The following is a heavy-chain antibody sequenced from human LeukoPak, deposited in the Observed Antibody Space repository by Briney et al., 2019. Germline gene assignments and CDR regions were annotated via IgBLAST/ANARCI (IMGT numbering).Heavy chain of an antibody. CDR2: INSDGRST. D-gene: IGHD3-22*01. J-gene: IGHJ4*02. Sequence: PGGSLRLSCAASGFTFSSYWMHWVRQAPGKGLVWVSRINSDGRSTTYADSVKGRFTISRDNAKNTLYLQMNSLRAEDTAVYYCARVKGHYYDTSGYYNAHFDYWGQGTLVTVSS. V-gene: IGHV3-74*01. CDR3: ARVKGHYYDTSGYYNAHFDY. CDR1: GFTFSSYW.